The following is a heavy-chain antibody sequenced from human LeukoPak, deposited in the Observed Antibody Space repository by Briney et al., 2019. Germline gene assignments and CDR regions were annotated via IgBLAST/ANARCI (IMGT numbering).Heavy chain of an antibody. J-gene: IGHJ4*02. D-gene: IGHD5-18*01. CDR3: ARVAWDTAMVLYYFDY. CDR1: GGTFSSYA. Sequence: SVKVSCKASGGTFSSYAISWVRQAPGQGLEWMGGIIPIFGTANYAQKFQGRVTITAGESTSTAYMELSSLRSEDTAVYYCARVAWDTAMVLYYFDYWGQGTLVTVSS. V-gene: IGHV1-69*13. CDR2: IIPIFGTA.